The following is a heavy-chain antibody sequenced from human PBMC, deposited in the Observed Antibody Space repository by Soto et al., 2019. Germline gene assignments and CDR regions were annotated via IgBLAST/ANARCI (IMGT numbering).Heavy chain of an antibody. D-gene: IGHD2-2*01. CDR1: GYTFTSHD. CDR3: ASDMSTT. Sequence: QVQLVQSGAEVKKPGASVKVSCKASGYTFTSHDINWMRQTTGQGLEWMGWMNPNIGHTNYAKKFQGRVTMTRDTSINTAYMELTNLRAEDTAIYYCASDMSTTWGQGTLVTVSS. CDR2: MNPNIGHT. J-gene: IGHJ5*02. V-gene: IGHV1-8*01.